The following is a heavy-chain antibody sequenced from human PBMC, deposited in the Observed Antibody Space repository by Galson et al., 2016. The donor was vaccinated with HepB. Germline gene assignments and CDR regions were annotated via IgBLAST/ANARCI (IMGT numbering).Heavy chain of an antibody. V-gene: IGHV4-39*01. CDR3: ASFLETTTIVGHNWFDP. D-gene: IGHD5-24*01. CDR1: NGPITTDSYY. Sequence: SETLSLTCTVSNGPITTDSYYWGWIRQPPGKGLEWIGTIYYSGSTHYNPSLKSRVTIAVDTSKNQFSLKLSSVTAADTAVYYCASFLETTTIVGHNWFDPWGQGTLVTVSS. J-gene: IGHJ5*02. CDR2: IYYSGST.